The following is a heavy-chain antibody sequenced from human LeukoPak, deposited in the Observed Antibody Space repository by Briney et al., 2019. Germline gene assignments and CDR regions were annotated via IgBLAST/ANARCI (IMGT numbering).Heavy chain of an antibody. CDR3: ARHAESGYDRFDH. CDR2: INHSGST. J-gene: IGHJ4*02. CDR1: GGSFSGYY. Sequence: SETLSLTCAVYGGSFSGYYWSWIRQPPGKGLEWIGEINHSGSTNYNPSLKSRVTISVDTSKNQFSLKLSSVTAADTAVYYCARHAESGYDRFDHWGQGTLVTVSS. V-gene: IGHV4-34*01. D-gene: IGHD5-12*01.